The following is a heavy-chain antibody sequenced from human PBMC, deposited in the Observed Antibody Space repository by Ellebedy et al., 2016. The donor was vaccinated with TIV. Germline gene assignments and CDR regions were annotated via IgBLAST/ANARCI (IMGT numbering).Heavy chain of an antibody. CDR1: GFTFSSYG. CDR3: ARDAYYYDSSGYYLG. D-gene: IGHD3-22*01. Sequence: PGGSLRLSCAASGFTFSSYGMHWVRQAPGKGLEWVAVISYDGSNKYYADSVKGRFTISRDNSKNTLYLQMNSLRAEDTAVYYCARDAYYYDSSGYYLGWGQGTLVTVSS. J-gene: IGHJ4*02. V-gene: IGHV3-30*03. CDR2: ISYDGSNK.